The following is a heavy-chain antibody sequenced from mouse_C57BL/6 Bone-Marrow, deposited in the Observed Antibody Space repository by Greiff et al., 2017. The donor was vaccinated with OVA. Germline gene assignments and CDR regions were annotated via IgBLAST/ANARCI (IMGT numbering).Heavy chain of an antibody. Sequence: VQLVESGAELVRPGASVTLSCKASGYTFTDYEMHWVKQTPVHGLEWIGAIDPETGGTAYNQKFKGKAILTADKSSSTAYMELRSLTSEDSAVYYCTRVPIYYYGSSSFDYWGQGTTLTVSS. CDR2: IDPETGGT. CDR3: TRVPIYYYGSSSFDY. V-gene: IGHV1-15*01. D-gene: IGHD1-1*01. J-gene: IGHJ2*01. CDR1: GYTFTDYE.